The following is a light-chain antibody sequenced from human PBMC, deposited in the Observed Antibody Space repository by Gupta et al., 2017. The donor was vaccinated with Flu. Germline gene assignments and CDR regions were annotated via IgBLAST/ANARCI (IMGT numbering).Light chain of an antibody. CDR2: EVS. Sequence: SIAISCTGTSSDVGGYNYVSWYQQHPAKAPKLMIYEVSNRPSGISNRFSGSKSGNTASLTISGLQAEDEADYYCTSYTSSSPVVFGGGTKLTVL. CDR1: SSDVGGYNY. V-gene: IGLV2-14*01. CDR3: TSYTSSSPVV. J-gene: IGLJ2*01.